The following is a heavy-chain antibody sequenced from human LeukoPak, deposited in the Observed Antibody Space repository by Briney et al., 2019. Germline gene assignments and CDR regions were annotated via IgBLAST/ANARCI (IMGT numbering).Heavy chain of an antibody. Sequence: ASVKVSCKASGYTFTSYGISWVRQAPGQRLEWMGWISAHNGNTNYAQKLQGRVTMTTDTSTSTAYMELRSLRSDDTAVYYCARDLKMGYSSGRYSWGTGSSNDYWGQGTLASVSS. V-gene: IGHV1-18*01. CDR1: GYTFTSYG. J-gene: IGHJ4*02. CDR3: ARDLKMGYSSGRYSWGTGSSNDY. D-gene: IGHD6-19*01. CDR2: ISAHNGNT.